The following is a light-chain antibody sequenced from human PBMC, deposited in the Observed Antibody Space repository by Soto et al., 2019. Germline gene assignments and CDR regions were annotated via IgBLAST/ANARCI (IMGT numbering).Light chain of an antibody. J-gene: IGKJ1*01. CDR3: QQYNNWPQWT. CDR2: GAS. CDR1: QSVSSN. V-gene: IGKV3-15*01. Sequence: EIVMTQSLSTLSVSPGERVTLSCRASQSVSSNLAWYQQKPGKAPRLLIYGASTMATGIPARFSGSGSGTEFTLTISSLQSEDFAAYYCQQYNNWPQWTFGQGTKVEIK.